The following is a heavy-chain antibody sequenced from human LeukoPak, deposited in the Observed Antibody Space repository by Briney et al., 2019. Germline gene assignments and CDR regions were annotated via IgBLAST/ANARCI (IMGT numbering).Heavy chain of an antibody. D-gene: IGHD1-1*01. J-gene: IGHJ3*02. CDR1: GYTFTSYG. Sequence: GASVKVSCKASGYTFTSYGISWVRQAPGQGLEWMGWISAYNGNTNYAQKLQGRVTMTTDTSTSTAYMELRSLRSDDTAVYYCARDRSVFWTNEAFDIWGQGTMVTVSS. CDR3: ARDRSVFWTNEAFDI. CDR2: ISAYNGNT. V-gene: IGHV1-18*01.